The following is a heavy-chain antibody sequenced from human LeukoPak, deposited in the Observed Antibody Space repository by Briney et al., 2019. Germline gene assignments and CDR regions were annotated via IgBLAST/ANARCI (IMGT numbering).Heavy chain of an antibody. V-gene: IGHV3-48*02. Sequence: GGSLRLSCAPSGLTLCSYSMSGVPQAPGKGVECTSFITGSSSAIYYADSVKGRFDISRDNAMNSLYLQMNSMRDEDTAVYYCARVRSGYYFDYWGQGTLVTVSS. CDR3: ARVRSGYYFDY. CDR1: GLTLCSYS. CDR2: ITGSSSAI. D-gene: IGHD3-3*01. J-gene: IGHJ4*02.